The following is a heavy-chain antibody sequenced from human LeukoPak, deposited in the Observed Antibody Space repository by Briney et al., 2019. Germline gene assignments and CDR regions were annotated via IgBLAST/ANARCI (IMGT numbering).Heavy chain of an antibody. J-gene: IGHJ6*02. CDR3: ARHPCRDKDYYHGMDV. D-gene: IGHD5-24*01. CDR2: FYHGGNT. CDR1: GDSISSSNYY. V-gene: IGHV4-39*01. Sequence: SETLSLTCTVSGDSISSSNYYWAWIRQPPGKGLEWIGNFYHGGNTYYNPSPKSRVTISVDTSKNQFSLKVSSVTAADTAVYYCARHPCRDKDYYHGMDVWGQETTVTVSS.